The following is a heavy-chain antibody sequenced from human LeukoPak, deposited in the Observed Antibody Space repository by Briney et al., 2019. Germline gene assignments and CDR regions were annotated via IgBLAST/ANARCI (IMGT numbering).Heavy chain of an antibody. D-gene: IGHD5-18*01. CDR3: ARDLSGVAGYTYGRGIDY. CDR2: ISTSNSYI. Sequence: GGSLRLSCVVSGFTFSDYHMNWVRQAPGKGLEWVSSISTSNSYIYYADSLTGRFTISRDNAKNSLYLQMNSLRAEDTAVYYCARDLSGVAGYTYGRGIDYWGQGTLVTVSS. J-gene: IGHJ4*02. CDR1: GFTFSDYH. V-gene: IGHV3-21*01.